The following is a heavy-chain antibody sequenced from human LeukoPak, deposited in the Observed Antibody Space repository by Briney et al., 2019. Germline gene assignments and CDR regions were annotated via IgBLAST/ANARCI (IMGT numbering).Heavy chain of an antibody. Sequence: GASVKVSCKASGFTVTGYNMHWVRQAPGQGLEWMGWINPNSGATNYAKKFQGRVTMTRDTSISTVYMELSRLRSDDTAVYYCTRGGPEGSGYRYGSHDYWGQGTLVTVSS. J-gene: IGHJ4*02. D-gene: IGHD5-18*01. V-gene: IGHV1-2*02. CDR2: INPNSGAT. CDR1: GFTVTGYN. CDR3: TRGGPEGSGYRYGSHDY.